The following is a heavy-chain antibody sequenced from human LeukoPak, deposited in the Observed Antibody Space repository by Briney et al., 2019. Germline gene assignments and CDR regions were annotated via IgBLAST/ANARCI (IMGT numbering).Heavy chain of an antibody. D-gene: IGHD3-10*01. CDR3: ARWPGPRWFGDYYFDY. J-gene: IGHJ4*02. Sequence: ASVKVSCKASGYTFTSYGISWVRQAPGQGLEWMGRISAYNGDTNYAQKLQGRVTMTTDTSTSTAYMELRSLRSDDTAVYYCARWPGPRWFGDYYFDYWGQGTLVTVSS. V-gene: IGHV1-18*01. CDR1: GYTFTSYG. CDR2: ISAYNGDT.